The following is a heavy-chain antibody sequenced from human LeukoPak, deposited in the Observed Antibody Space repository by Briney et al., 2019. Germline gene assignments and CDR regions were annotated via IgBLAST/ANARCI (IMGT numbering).Heavy chain of an antibody. J-gene: IGHJ4*02. CDR3: TRQVAVATPGDY. CDR2: IRSKAYGGTT. D-gene: IGHD6-19*01. Sequence: GGALRLSCAASGFTFTNDWMSWVRQAPGKGLEWVGFIRSKAYGGTTEYAESVKGRFTISRDDSKSIAYLQMNSLKTEDTAVYYCTRQVAVATPGDYWGQGTLVTVSS. V-gene: IGHV3-49*04. CDR1: GFTFTNDW.